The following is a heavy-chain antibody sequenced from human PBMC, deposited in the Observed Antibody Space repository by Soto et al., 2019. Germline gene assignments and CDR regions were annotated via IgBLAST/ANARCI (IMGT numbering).Heavy chain of an antibody. V-gene: IGHV1-69*13. J-gene: IGHJ4*02. CDR1: GGTFSSYA. Sequence: ASVKVSCKASGGTFSSYAISWVRQAPGQGLEWMGGIIPIFGTANYAQKFQGRVTITADESTSTAYMELSSLRSEDTAVYYCARDSVYYDSSGYYPYYFDYWGQGTLVTVSS. CDR2: IIPIFGTA. CDR3: ARDSVYYDSSGYYPYYFDY. D-gene: IGHD3-22*01.